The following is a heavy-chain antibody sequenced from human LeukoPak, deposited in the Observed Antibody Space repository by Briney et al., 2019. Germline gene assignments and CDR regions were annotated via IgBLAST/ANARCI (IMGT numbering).Heavy chain of an antibody. J-gene: IGHJ4*02. CDR2: ISDSGATT. D-gene: IGHD3-3*01. CDR3: ARSLLRFGPPPRPLDY. V-gene: IGHV3-23*01. CDR1: GFTFSSYA. Sequence: SLRLSCAASGFTFSSYAMSWVRQAPGKGLEWVSAISDSGATTYYADSVRGRFTISSDDSKNMLYLQMSSLRAEDTAVYYCARSLLRFGPPPRPLDYWGQGTLVTVSS.